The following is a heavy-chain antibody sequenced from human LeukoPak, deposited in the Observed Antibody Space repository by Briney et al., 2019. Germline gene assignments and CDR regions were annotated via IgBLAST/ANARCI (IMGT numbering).Heavy chain of an antibody. Sequence: PGGSLRLSCAASGFAFSSYSMNWVRQAPGKGLEWVSSNSSSSSYIYYADSVKGRFTISRDNAKNSLYLQMNSLRAEDTALYYCAREVGARGYFDYWGQGTLVTVSS. V-gene: IGHV3-21*04. CDR2: NSSSSSYI. D-gene: IGHD1-26*01. CDR3: AREVGARGYFDY. J-gene: IGHJ4*02. CDR1: GFAFSSYS.